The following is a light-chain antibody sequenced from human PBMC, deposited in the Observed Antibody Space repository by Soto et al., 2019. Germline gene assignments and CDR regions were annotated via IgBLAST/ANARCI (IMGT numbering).Light chain of an antibody. CDR1: QSISGY. Sequence: DIQMTQSPSSLSASVGDRVTITCRASQSISGYLNWYQQKPGKAPKVLISGASTLHNGVPSRFSGRGSGTDFTLTISSPQPEDVATYYCQQSLSTLLTFGGGTKVEIK. CDR2: GAS. V-gene: IGKV1-39*01. J-gene: IGKJ4*01. CDR3: QQSLSTLLT.